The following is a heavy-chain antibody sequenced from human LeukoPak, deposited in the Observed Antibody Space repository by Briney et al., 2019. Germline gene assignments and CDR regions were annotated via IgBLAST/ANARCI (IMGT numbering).Heavy chain of an antibody. J-gene: IGHJ4*02. CDR3: ARDPSGWDYFDY. V-gene: IGHV3-30-3*01. D-gene: IGHD6-19*01. CDR2: ISYDGSNK. CDR1: GFTFSSYA. Sequence: PGGSLRLSCTASGFTFSSYAMHWVRQAPGKGLEWVAVISYDGSNKYYADSVKGRFTISRDNSKNTLYLQMNSLRAEDTAMYYCARDPSGWDYFDYWRQGTLVTVSS.